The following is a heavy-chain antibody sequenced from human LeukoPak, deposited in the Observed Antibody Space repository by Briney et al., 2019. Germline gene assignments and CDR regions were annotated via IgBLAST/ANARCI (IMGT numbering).Heavy chain of an antibody. CDR2: IYYSGST. J-gene: IGHJ5*02. V-gene: IGHV4-59*01. CDR1: GGSISSYY. D-gene: IGHD1-7*01. CDR3: ARLITGTDLIWFDP. Sequence: SETLSLTCTVSGGSISSYYCSWIRQPPGKGLEWIGYIYYSGSTNYNPSLKRRVTISVDTAKHQVSLRLSSVTAADTAVYYCARLITGTDLIWFDPWGPGTLVTVSS.